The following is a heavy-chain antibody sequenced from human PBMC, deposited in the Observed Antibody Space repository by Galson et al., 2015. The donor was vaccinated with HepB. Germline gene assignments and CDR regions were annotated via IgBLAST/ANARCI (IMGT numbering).Heavy chain of an antibody. Sequence: SLRLSCAASGFTFSSYSMNWVRQAPGKGLEWVSSISSSSSYIYYADSVKGRFTISRDNAKNSLYLQMNSLRAEDTAVYYCARGLWFGELFHDAFDIWGQGTMVTVSS. D-gene: IGHD3-10*01. V-gene: IGHV3-21*01. CDR1: GFTFSSYS. CDR2: ISSSSSYI. J-gene: IGHJ3*02. CDR3: ARGLWFGELFHDAFDI.